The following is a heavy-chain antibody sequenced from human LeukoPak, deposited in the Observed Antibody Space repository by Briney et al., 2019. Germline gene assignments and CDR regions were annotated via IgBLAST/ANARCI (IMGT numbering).Heavy chain of an antibody. CDR1: X. CDR2: IYSGGST. J-gene: IGHJ3*02. V-gene: IGHV3-53*01. CDR3: AREGRRAFDI. Sequence: XMXXVRQAPGKGLXWFSVIYSGGSTYYADSLKGRFTISRDNSNNTLYLQMNSLRAEDTAVYYCAREGRRAFDIWGQGTMVTVSS.